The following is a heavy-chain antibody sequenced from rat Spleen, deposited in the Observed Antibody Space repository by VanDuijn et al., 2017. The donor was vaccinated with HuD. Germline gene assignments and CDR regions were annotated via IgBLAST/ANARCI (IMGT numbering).Heavy chain of an antibody. J-gene: IGHJ2*01. CDR3: ARHGLGAWYFDY. V-gene: IGHV5-7*01. D-gene: IGHD5-1*01. CDR2: ISYDGSST. Sequence: EVKLVESGGGLVQPGRSLTLSCAASGFTFSDYNMAWVRQAPKKGLEWVTTISYDGSSTYYRDSVKGRFTISRDNAKTTLYLQMDSLRSEDTATYYCARHGLGAWYFDYWGQGVMVTVSS. CDR1: GFTFSDYN.